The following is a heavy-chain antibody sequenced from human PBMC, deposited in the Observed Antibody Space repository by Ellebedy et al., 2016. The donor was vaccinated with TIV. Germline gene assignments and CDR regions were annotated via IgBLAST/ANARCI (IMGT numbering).Heavy chain of an antibody. CDR2: ISYDGSNK. CDR1: GFTFSSYA. CDR3: ARGFRGSDSSGYRHFDY. D-gene: IGHD3-22*01. Sequence: GESLKISXAASGFTFSSYAMHWVRQAPGKGLEWVAVISYDGSNKYYADSVKGRFTISRDNAKNSLYLQMDSLRADDTAVYYCARGFRGSDSSGYRHFDYWGQGTLVSVSS. J-gene: IGHJ4*02. V-gene: IGHV3-30-3*01.